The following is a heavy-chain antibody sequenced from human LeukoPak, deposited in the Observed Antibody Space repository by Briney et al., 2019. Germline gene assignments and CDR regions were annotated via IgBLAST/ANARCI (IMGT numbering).Heavy chain of an antibody. CDR3: ARDTSVVAATPRLFDY. CDR1: GFTFSTYE. CDR2: ISTGGSTI. Sequence: GGSLRLSCAASGFTFSTYEMIWVRQAPGKGLEWVSYISTGGSTIYYADSVKGRFTISRDNAKNSLYLQMNSLRAEDTAVYYCARDTSVVAATPRLFDYWGQGTLVTVSS. V-gene: IGHV3-48*03. J-gene: IGHJ4*02. D-gene: IGHD2-15*01.